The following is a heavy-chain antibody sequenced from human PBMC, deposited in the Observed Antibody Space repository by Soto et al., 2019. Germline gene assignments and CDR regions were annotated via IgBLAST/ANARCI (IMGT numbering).Heavy chain of an antibody. CDR2: IYSDDNT. CDR3: ARENDFWHSYGTYHSYLAV. CDR1: GFTVSSNY. V-gene: IGHV3-53*04. D-gene: IGHD3-3*01. J-gene: IGHJ6*03. Sequence: PGGSLRLSCAASGFTVSSNYMNWVRQAPGKGLEWVAVIYSDDNTYYADSVKGRFTISRHNSKNTLYLQMNSLRIEDTAVYFCARENDFWHSYGTYHSYLAVWGKGTTVTVSS.